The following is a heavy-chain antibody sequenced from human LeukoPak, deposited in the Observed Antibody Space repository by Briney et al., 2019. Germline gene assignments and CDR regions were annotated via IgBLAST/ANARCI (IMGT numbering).Heavy chain of an antibody. D-gene: IGHD5-18*01. CDR2: ISGSGGST. V-gene: IGHV3-23*01. Sequence: QPGGSLRLSCAASGFTFSSYAMSWVRQAPGKGLEWVSAISGSGGSTYYADSVKGRLTISRDNSKNTLYLQMNSLRAEDTAVYYCAKGRGYSYGYPLDYWGQGALVTVSS. CDR3: AKGRGYSYGYPLDY. CDR1: GFTFSSYA. J-gene: IGHJ4*02.